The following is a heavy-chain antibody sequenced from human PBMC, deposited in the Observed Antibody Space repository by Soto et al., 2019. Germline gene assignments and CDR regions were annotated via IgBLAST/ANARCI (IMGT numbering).Heavy chain of an antibody. CDR2: IDWDNDK. Sequence: DPAIGNATHSQTLSISFSGLSLRSGGMCVSWIRQPPGKAMERIARIDWDNDKYYRRTLKTRLSISKDTSKNQVVLTMTNMDPVDTATYYCARTPRYCNGGSYYPWAFYVWGQGTEVTVSS. D-gene: IGHD2-15*01. CDR1: GLSLRSGGMC. J-gene: IGHJ3*01. V-gene: IGHV2-70*10. CDR3: ARTPRYCNGGSYYPWAFYV.